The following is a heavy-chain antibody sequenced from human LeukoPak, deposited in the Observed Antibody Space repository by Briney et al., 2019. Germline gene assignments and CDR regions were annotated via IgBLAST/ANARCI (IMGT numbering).Heavy chain of an antibody. V-gene: IGHV1-18*01. D-gene: IGHD3-10*01. CDR1: GYTFTTYG. CDR3: ARGSYSEPFDY. Sequence: ASVKVSCKASGYTFTTYGINWVRQAPGQGLEWMGWISAYNGNTNYALKLQGRVTMTTDTSTSTDYMELRSLRSDDTAVYYCARGSYSEPFDYWGQGTLVTVSS. CDR2: ISAYNGNT. J-gene: IGHJ4*02.